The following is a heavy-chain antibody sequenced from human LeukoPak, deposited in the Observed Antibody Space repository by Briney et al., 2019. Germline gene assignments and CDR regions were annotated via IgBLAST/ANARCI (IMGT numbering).Heavy chain of an antibody. CDR2: IYYSGST. D-gene: IGHD2-2*01. V-gene: IGHV4-59*01. CDR3: ARGGYCSSTSCYPPADY. J-gene: IGHJ4*02. Sequence: NSSETLSLTCTVSGGSISSYYWSWIRQPPGKGLEWIGYIYYSGSTNYNPSLKSRVTISVDTSKNQFSLKLSSVTAADTAVYYCARGGYCSSTSCYPPADYWGQGTLVTVSS. CDR1: GGSISSYY.